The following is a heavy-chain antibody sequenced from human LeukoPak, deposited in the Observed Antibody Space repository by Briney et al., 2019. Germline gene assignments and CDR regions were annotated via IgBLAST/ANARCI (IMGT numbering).Heavy chain of an antibody. J-gene: IGHJ4*02. V-gene: IGHV3-74*01. Sequence: GGSLRLSCEAAGFTFSSYSMNWVRQAPGKGLVWVSRIKSDGSNTNYADSVKGRFTISRDNAKNTLHLQMNSLRAEDTAVYYCARGGYYGSGRYYFDSWGQGTLVTVSS. D-gene: IGHD3-3*01. CDR2: IKSDGSNT. CDR3: ARGGYYGSGRYYFDS. CDR1: GFTFSSYS.